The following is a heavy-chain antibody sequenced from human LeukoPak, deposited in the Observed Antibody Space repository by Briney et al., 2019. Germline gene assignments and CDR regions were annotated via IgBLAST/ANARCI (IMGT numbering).Heavy chain of an antibody. CDR2: VYTSGST. J-gene: IGHJ5*02. D-gene: IGHD3-3*01. Sequence: PSETLSLTCTVSGGSISSYYWSWIRQPAGKGLEWIGRVYTSGSTNYNPSLKSRVTMSVDTSKNQFSLKLSSVTAADTAVYYCARAQWEWLLYRKGHFNNWFDPWGQGTLVTVSS. V-gene: IGHV4-4*07. CDR1: GGSISSYY. CDR3: ARAQWEWLLYRKGHFNNWFDP.